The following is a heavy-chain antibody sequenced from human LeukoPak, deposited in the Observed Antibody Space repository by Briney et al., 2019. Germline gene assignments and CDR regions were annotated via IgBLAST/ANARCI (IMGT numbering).Heavy chain of an antibody. D-gene: IGHD5-12*01. Sequence: GGSLRLSCAASGFTFSSYEMNWVRQAPGKGLEGVSYISSSGSTIYYADSVKGRFTISRDNAKNSLYLQMNSLRAEDTAVYYCARAWWLRFDYWGQGTLVTVSS. CDR2: ISSSGSTI. CDR3: ARAWWLRFDY. V-gene: IGHV3-48*03. J-gene: IGHJ4*02. CDR1: GFTFSSYE.